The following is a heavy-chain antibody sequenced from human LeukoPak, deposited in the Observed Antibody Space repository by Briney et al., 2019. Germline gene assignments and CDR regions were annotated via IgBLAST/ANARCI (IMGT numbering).Heavy chain of an antibody. V-gene: IGHV1-24*01. D-gene: IGHD5-18*01. CDR2: FDPEDGET. Sequence: GASVKVSCKVSGYTLTELSMHWVRQAPGKGLEWMGGFDPEDGETIYAQKFQGRVTMTEDTSTDTAYMELSSLRSEDTAVYYCATSVRRSGGYSYGLLDYWGQGTLVTVSS. CDR1: GYTLTELS. J-gene: IGHJ4*02. CDR3: ATSVRRSGGYSYGLLDY.